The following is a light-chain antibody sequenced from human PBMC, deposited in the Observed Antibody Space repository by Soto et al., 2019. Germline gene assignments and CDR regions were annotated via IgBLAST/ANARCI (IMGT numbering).Light chain of an antibody. Sequence: EIVMTQSPATLSVSPGERATLSCRASQSVSSNLAWYQQKPGQAPRLLIYGASTRATGIPARFSGSGSGTDFTLTISSLQPEDFAVYYCQQYNSSPYTFGQGTKLEIK. CDR1: QSVSSN. J-gene: IGKJ2*01. V-gene: IGKV3-15*01. CDR3: QQYNSSPYT. CDR2: GAS.